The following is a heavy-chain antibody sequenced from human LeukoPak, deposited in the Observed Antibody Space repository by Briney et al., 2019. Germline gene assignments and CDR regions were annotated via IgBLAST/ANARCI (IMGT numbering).Heavy chain of an antibody. Sequence: GGSLRLSCAASGFSFRDYYMSWIRQAPGKGLEWVSYISVSSSYTDYADSVKGRFTISRDNAKNSVYLQMNSLTAEDTAVYYCARALGVDYWGQGTLVTVSS. D-gene: IGHD3-16*01. V-gene: IGHV3-11*05. CDR2: ISVSSSYT. CDR1: GFSFRDYY. J-gene: IGHJ4*02. CDR3: ARALGVDY.